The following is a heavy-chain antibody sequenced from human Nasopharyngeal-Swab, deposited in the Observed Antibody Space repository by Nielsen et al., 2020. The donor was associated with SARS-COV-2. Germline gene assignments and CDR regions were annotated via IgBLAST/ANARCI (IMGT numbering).Heavy chain of an antibody. CDR2: ISYDGSNK. J-gene: IGHJ5*02. CDR1: GFTFSSYA. Sequence: LSLTCAASGFTFSSYAMHWVRQAPGKGLEWVAVISYDGSNKYYADSVKGRFTISRDNSKNTLYLQMNSLRAEDTAVYYCARSGRSGSYFNWFDPWGQGTLVTVSS. D-gene: IGHD1-26*01. V-gene: IGHV3-30-3*01. CDR3: ARSGRSGSYFNWFDP.